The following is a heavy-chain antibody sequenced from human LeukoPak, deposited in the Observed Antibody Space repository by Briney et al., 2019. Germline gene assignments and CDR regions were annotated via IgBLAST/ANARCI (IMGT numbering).Heavy chain of an antibody. CDR2: INPNSGGT. J-gene: IGHJ4*02. CDR1: GYTFTGYY. CDR3: ARDLYYYGSGSYYH. V-gene: IGHV1-2*02. Sequence: SVKVSCKASGYTFTGYYMHWVRQAPGQGLEWMGWINPNSGGTNYAQKFQGRVTMTRDTSISTAYMELSRLRSDDTAVYYCARDLYYYGSGSYYHWGQGTLVTVSS. D-gene: IGHD3-10*01.